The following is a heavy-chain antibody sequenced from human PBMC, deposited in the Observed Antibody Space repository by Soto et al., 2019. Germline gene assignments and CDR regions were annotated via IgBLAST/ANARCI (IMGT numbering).Heavy chain of an antibody. CDR3: ARGPQVGATSSINYYYGMDV. J-gene: IGHJ6*02. D-gene: IGHD1-26*01. Sequence: ASVKVSCKASGYTFTSYAMHWVRQAPGQRLEWMGWINAGNGNTKYSQKFQGRVTITRDTSASTAYMELSSLRSEDTAVYYCARGPQVGATSSINYYYGMDVWGQGTTVTVSS. CDR1: GYTFTSYA. V-gene: IGHV1-3*01. CDR2: INAGNGNT.